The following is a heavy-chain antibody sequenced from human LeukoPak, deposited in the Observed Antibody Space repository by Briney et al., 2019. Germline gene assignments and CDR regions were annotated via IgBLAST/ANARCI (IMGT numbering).Heavy chain of an antibody. J-gene: IGHJ6*03. Sequence: SETLSLTCTVSGGSISSSSYYWGWIRQPPGKGLEWIGSIYYSGSTYYNPSLKGRVTISVDTSKNQFSLKLSSVTAADTAVYYCAINGYCSGGSCYSYYYYYYMDVWGKGTTVTVSS. V-gene: IGHV4-39*07. D-gene: IGHD2-15*01. CDR1: GGSISSSSYY. CDR2: IYYSGST. CDR3: AINGYCSGGSCYSYYYYYYMDV.